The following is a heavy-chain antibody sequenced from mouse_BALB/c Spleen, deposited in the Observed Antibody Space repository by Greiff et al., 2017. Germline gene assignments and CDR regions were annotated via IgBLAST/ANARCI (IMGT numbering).Heavy chain of an antibody. Sequence: VQLKESGAELVRSGASVKLSCTASGFNIKDYYMHWVKQRPEQGLEWIGWIDPENGDTEYAPKFQGKATMTADTSSNTAYLQLSSLTSEDTAVYYCNAHRYGYFDVWGAGTTVTVSS. CDR1: GFNIKDYY. V-gene: IGHV14-4*02. D-gene: IGHD2-14*01. CDR3: NAHRYGYFDV. J-gene: IGHJ1*01. CDR2: IDPENGDT.